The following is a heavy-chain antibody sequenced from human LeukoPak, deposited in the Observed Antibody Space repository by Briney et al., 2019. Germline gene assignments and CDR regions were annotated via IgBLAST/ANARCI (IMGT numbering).Heavy chain of an antibody. CDR3: ARSSGALLFDAFDI. V-gene: IGHV4-34*01. J-gene: IGHJ3*02. CDR2: INHSGST. D-gene: IGHD3-10*01. CDR1: VGSFSGYY. Sequence: PLETLSLTCAVYVGSFSGYYWSWIRQPPGKGLEWIGEINHSGSTNYNPSLKSRVTISVDTSKNQFSLKLSSVTAADTAVYYCARSSGALLFDAFDIWGQGTMVTVSS.